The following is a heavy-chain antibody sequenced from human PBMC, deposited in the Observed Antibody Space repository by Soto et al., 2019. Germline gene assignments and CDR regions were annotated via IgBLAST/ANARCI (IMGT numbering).Heavy chain of an antibody. J-gene: IGHJ4*02. D-gene: IGHD2-21*02. CDR1: GYTFTNYY. CDR3: ARGGDVVLVTAPLDY. CDR2: IKCSGGET. V-gene: IGHV1-46*03. Sequence: QVQLVQSGAEVKKPGASVKVSCRTSGYTFTNYYMHWVRQAPGQGLEWMGIIKCSGGETTYAQKSLCXXTXSRDTSTSTVYMELSSLRSEDTAVYYCARGGDVVLVTAPLDYWGQGTLVTVSS.